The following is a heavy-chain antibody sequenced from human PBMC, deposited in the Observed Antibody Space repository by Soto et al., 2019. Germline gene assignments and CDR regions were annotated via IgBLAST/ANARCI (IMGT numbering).Heavy chain of an antibody. CDR1: GFTFSSYS. V-gene: IGHV3-21*01. D-gene: IGHD2-2*01. J-gene: IGHJ3*02. CDR3: ARGHIVVVPAAPRAFDI. Sequence: GGSLRLSCAASGFTFSSYSMNWVRQAPGKGLEWVSSISSSSSYIYYADSVKGRFTISRDNAKNSLYLQMNSLRAEDTAVYYCARGHIVVVPAAPRAFDIWGQGTMVTISS. CDR2: ISSSSSYI.